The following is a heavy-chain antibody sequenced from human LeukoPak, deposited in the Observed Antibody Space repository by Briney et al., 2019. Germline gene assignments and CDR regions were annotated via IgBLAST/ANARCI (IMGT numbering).Heavy chain of an antibody. CDR2: IWYDGSNK. CDR1: GFTFSSYG. V-gene: IGHV3-33*01. Sequence: GGSLRLSCAASGFTFSSYGMHWVRQAPGKGLEWVAVIWYDGSNKYYADSVKGRFTISRDNSKNTLYLQMNSLRAEDTAVYYCAREQEVATHDAFDIWGQGTMVPVSS. D-gene: IGHD5-24*01. CDR3: AREQEVATHDAFDI. J-gene: IGHJ3*02.